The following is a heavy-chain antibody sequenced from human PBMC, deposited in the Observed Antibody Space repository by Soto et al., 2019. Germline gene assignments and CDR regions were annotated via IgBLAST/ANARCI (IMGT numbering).Heavy chain of an antibody. CDR2: INHSGST. CDR3: ARAGPSSVLRFLEWQKRKNWFDP. V-gene: IGHV4-34*01. CDR1: GGSFSGYY. J-gene: IGHJ5*02. Sequence: SETLSLTCAVYGGSFSGYYWSWIRQPPGKGLEWIGEINHSGSTNYNPSLKGRVTISVDTSKNQFSLKLSSVTAADTAVYYCARAGPSSVLRFLEWQKRKNWFDPWGQGTLVTVSS. D-gene: IGHD3-3*01.